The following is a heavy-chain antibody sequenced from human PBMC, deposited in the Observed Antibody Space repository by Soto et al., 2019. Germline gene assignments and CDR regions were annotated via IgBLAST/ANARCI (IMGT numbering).Heavy chain of an antibody. CDR1: GCNIISNC. CDR3: ARGGSASGGYYYYVMDV. Sequence: PGGSKRLSRTAAGCNIISNCRSWVRKKTGKGLEWVSVIYSGGTTYYADSVKGRFTISRDNSKNTLYLQMNSLRAEDTAVYYCARGGSASGGYYYYVMDVWGQGTTVTVSS. CDR2: IYSGGTT. V-gene: IGHV3-66*01. D-gene: IGHD3-16*01. J-gene: IGHJ6*02.